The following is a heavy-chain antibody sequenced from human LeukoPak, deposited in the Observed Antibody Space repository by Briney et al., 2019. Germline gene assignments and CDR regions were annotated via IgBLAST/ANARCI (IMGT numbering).Heavy chain of an antibody. V-gene: IGHV4-59*11. D-gene: IGHD2-2*01. CDR2: IFYSGGT. J-gene: IGHJ3*02. Sequence: SETLSLTCTVSGGSISSHYWTWIRQPPGKGLEWIGYIFYSGGTSYNPSLMRRVTISVDTSKNQFSLKLSSVTAADTAVYYCARVVVQGAFDIWGQGTMVTVSS. CDR1: GGSISSHY. CDR3: ARVVVQGAFDI.